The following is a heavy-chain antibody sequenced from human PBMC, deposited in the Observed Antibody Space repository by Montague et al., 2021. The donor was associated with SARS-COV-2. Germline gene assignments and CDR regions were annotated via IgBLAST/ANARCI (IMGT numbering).Heavy chain of an antibody. Sequence: TLSLTCTVSGGSISSGSHYWSWIRQPAGKGLEWIVRIDTSGNTKYISSLKSRVTISVDTSKNQFSLKLSSVTAADTAVYYCARRIDYYGIDVWGQGTTVTVSS. CDR3: ARRIDYYGIDV. CDR2: IDTSGNT. CDR1: GGSISSGSHY. V-gene: IGHV4-61*02. D-gene: IGHD1-26*01. J-gene: IGHJ6*02.